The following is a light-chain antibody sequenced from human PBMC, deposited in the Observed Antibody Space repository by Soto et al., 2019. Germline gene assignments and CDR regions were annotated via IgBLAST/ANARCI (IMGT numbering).Light chain of an antibody. CDR3: QHYNSYSEA. V-gene: IGKV1-16*01. CDR2: AAS. CDR1: QSISSH. Sequence: DIQMTQSPSSLSASVGDRVTITCRASQSISSHLNWYQQKPGKAPQFLIQAASNLQSGVPSRFSGSGSGTEFTLTISSLQPDDFATYYCQHYNSYSEAFGQGTKVDIK. J-gene: IGKJ1*01.